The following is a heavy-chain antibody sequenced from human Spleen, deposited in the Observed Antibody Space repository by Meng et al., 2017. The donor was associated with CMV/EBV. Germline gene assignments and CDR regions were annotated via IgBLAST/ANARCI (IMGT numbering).Heavy chain of an antibody. Sequence: TASCKASGYNFVTFGMSWVRPAPGEGLEWMGWIKPDKGDTDYAQKFHDRITLTTDKSTNTVYMELRSLRSDDTAVYYCARDRSNSDVWGQGTLVTVSS. J-gene: IGHJ4*02. V-gene: IGHV1-18*01. CDR1: GYNFVTFG. CDR3: ARDRSNSDV. CDR2: IKPDKGDT. D-gene: IGHD2-15*01.